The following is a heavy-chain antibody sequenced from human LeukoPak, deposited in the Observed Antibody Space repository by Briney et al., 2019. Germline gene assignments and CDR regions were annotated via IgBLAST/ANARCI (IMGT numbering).Heavy chain of an antibody. CDR3: ARLGTYSGNLFDN. CDR2: INYSGTT. CDR1: GGSVSNDSYY. D-gene: IGHD1-26*01. Sequence: PSETLSLTCTVSGGSVSNDSYYWVWVRQPPGKGMEWTGSINYSGTTFYSSSLKSRITLSMDASKNQFSLRLTSVTAADTAVYYCARLGTYSGNLFDNWGQGTLVTVSS. V-gene: IGHV4-39*01. J-gene: IGHJ4*02.